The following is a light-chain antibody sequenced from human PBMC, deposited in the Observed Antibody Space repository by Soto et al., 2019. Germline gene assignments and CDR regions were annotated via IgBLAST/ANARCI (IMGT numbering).Light chain of an antibody. CDR2: STN. CDR3: VLYMGSGISV. Sequence: QTVVTQEPSFSVSPGGTVTLTCGLSSGSVSTSYYPSRYQQTPGQAPRTLIYSTNTRSSGVPDRFSGSILGNKAALTITWAQADDESDYYCVLYMGSGISVFGGGTKVTVL. J-gene: IGLJ2*01. V-gene: IGLV8-61*01. CDR1: SGSVSTSYY.